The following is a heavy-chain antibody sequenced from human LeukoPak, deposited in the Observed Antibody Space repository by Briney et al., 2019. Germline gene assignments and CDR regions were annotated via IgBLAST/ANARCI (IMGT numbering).Heavy chain of an antibody. V-gene: IGHV4-34*01. Sequence: PGGSLRLSCAASGFTFSSYWMSWIRQPPGKGLEWIGEINHSGSTNYNPSLKSRVTISVDTSKNQFSLKLSSVTAADTAVYYCARTVSRAGLPLWRQAFDIWGQGTMVTVSS. CDR3: ARTVSRAGLPLWRQAFDI. D-gene: IGHD3-3*01. CDR2: INHSGST. CDR1: GFTFSSYW. J-gene: IGHJ3*02.